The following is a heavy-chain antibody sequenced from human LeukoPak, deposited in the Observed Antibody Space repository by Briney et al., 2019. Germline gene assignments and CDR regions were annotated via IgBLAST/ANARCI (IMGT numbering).Heavy chain of an antibody. D-gene: IGHD6-13*01. Sequence: GKSLRLSCAVSGLTLSSYGMHWVRQAPGKGLEWVTVISYDGSSKYYADSVKGRFTISRVNSKNTLYLQMNSLRAEDSAVYYCAKTPIAAAPPASYYFDYWGQGTLVTVSS. V-gene: IGHV3-30*18. J-gene: IGHJ4*02. CDR2: ISYDGSSK. CDR1: GLTLSSYG. CDR3: AKTPIAAAPPASYYFDY.